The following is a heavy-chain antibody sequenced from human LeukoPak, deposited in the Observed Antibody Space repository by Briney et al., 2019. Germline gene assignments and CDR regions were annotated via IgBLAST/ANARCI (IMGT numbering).Heavy chain of an antibody. CDR1: GGSISSYY. CDR3: ARDRLVGAGWYFDL. Sequence: SETLSLTCTVSGGSISSYYWSWIRQPPGKGLEWIGYIYYSGSTNYNPSLKSRVTISVDTSKNQFSLKLSSVTAADTAVYYCARDRLVGAGWYFDLWGRGTLVTVS. V-gene: IGHV4-59*01. J-gene: IGHJ2*01. D-gene: IGHD1-26*01. CDR2: IYYSGST.